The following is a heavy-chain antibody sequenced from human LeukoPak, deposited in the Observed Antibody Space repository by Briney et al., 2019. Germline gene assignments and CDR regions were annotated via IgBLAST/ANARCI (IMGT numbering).Heavy chain of an antibody. Sequence: ASVKVSCKASGYTFTSYDINWVRQAPGQGLEWMGIINPSGGSTSYAQKFQGRVTMTRDTSTSTVYMELSSLRSEDTALYYCARGFGPYYYDSTGYYNFDYWGQGTLVTVSS. CDR1: GYTFTSYD. CDR2: INPSGGST. CDR3: ARGFGPYYYDSTGYYNFDY. V-gene: IGHV1-46*01. J-gene: IGHJ4*02. D-gene: IGHD3-22*01.